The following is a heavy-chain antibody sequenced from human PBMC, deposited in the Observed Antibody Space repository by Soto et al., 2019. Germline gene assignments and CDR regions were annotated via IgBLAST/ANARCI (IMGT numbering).Heavy chain of an antibody. CDR2: MSPNSGNT. V-gene: IGHV1-8*01. CDR3: ARGSWVGSYDFRSGYYGDYGMDV. CDR1: GYTFTSYD. D-gene: IGHD3-3*01. J-gene: IGHJ6*02. Sequence: VASVKVSCKASGYTFTSYDINWVRQATGQGLEWMGWMSPNSGNTGYAQKFQGRVTMTRNTSISTAYMELSSLRSEDTAVYYCARGSWVGSYDFRSGYYGDYGMDVWGQGTTVTVSS.